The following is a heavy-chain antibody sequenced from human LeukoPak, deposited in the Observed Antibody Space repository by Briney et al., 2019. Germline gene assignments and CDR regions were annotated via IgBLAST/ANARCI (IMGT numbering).Heavy chain of an antibody. CDR2: IYSGGST. J-gene: IGHJ6*02. Sequence: GGSLRLSCAASGFTVSSNYMSWVRQAPGKGLEWVSVIYSGGSTYYADSAKGRFTISRDNSKNTLYLQMNSLRAEDTAVYYCARARGTTVSRYYYYYGMDVWGQGTTVTVSS. V-gene: IGHV3-66*01. CDR3: ARARGTTVSRYYYYYGMDV. CDR1: GFTVSSNY. D-gene: IGHD4-17*01.